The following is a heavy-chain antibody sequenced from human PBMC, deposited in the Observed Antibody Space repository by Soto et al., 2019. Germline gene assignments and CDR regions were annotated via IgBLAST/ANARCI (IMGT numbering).Heavy chain of an antibody. J-gene: IGHJ4*02. CDR3: ESWGNRPRCYYFDY. CDR1: GFSFTTYP. D-gene: IGHD7-27*01. Sequence: QVQLVESGGGVVQPGRSLRLSCVASGFSFTTYPMHWVRQAPGRGLEWVAVISYDGKNKYYADSVKGRFTISRDNSKNTLYLEMNNMRGEDTAVFYVESWGNRPRCYYFDYWGQGVLVTVSS. CDR2: ISYDGKNK. V-gene: IGHV3-30*04.